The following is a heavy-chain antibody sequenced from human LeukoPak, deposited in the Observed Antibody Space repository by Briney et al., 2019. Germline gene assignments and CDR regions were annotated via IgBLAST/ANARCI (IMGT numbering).Heavy chain of an antibody. J-gene: IGHJ4*02. V-gene: IGHV4-59*11. CDR3: ARGAGYYDSSGYYLMYYFDY. CDR2: LYYSGST. D-gene: IGHD3-22*01. Sequence: SETLSLTCTVSGGSISTHYWSWIWQPPGKGLEWIGYLYYSGSTNYNPSLKSRVTISVDTSKNQFSLKLSSVTAADTAVYYCARGAGYYDSSGYYLMYYFDYWGQGTLVTVSS. CDR1: GGSISTHY.